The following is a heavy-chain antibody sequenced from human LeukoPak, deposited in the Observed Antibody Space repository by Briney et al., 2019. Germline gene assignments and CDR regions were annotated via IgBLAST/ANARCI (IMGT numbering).Heavy chain of an antibody. V-gene: IGHV3-9*01. J-gene: IGHJ4*02. CDR3: AKDGAYGSGSFIDY. CDR1: GFTFDDYA. Sequence: GRSLRLSCATSGFTFDDYAMHWVRQAPGKGLEWVSGINWNGGSLSYADSVKGRFTISRDSAKSSLYLQMNSLRPEDTALYYCAKDGAYGSGSFIDYWGQGTLVTVSS. CDR2: INWNGGSL. D-gene: IGHD3-10*01.